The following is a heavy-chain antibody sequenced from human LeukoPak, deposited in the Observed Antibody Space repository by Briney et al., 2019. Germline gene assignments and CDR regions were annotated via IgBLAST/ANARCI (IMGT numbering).Heavy chain of an antibody. D-gene: IGHD2-8*01. CDR2: ISGSSGTT. CDR3: AKNGVLMVYANYYYYYMDV. V-gene: IGHV3-23*01. CDR1: GFTFSSYA. J-gene: IGHJ6*03. Sequence: GGSLRLSCAASGFTFSSYAMSWVRQAPGKGLEWVSAISGSSGTTYYADSVKGRFTISRDNSKNTLYLQMNSLRAEDTAVYYCAKNGVLMVYANYYYYYMDVWGKGTTVTVSS.